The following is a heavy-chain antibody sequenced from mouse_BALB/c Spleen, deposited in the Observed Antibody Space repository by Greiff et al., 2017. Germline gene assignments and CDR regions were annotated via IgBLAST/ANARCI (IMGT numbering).Heavy chain of an antibody. CDR3: ARLEEENRYFDY. CDR1: GYTFTSYW. D-gene: IGHD2-14*01. J-gene: IGHJ2*01. CDR2: IYPGDGDT. Sequence: VQLQQSGAELARPGASVKLSCKASGYTFTSYWMQWVKQRPGQGLEWIGAIYPGDGDTRYTQKFKGKATLTADKSSSTAYMQLSSLASEDSAVYYCARLEEENRYFDYWGQGTTLTVSS. V-gene: IGHV1-87*01.